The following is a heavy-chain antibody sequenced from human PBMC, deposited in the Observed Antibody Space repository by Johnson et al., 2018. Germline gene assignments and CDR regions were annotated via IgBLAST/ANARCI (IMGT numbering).Heavy chain of an antibody. Sequence: QVQLQESGPGLVKPSETLSLTCTVSGGSISSYYWTWIRQPPGKGLEWIGNINYRGSTNYNPSLKSRVTISVDTPKNQFSLKLSSVTAADTAVYYCARDHGRATLFGVGPTYYMDVWGKGTTVTGSS. CDR2: INYRGST. J-gene: IGHJ6*03. CDR3: ARDHGRATLFGVGPTYYMDV. V-gene: IGHV4-59*01. CDR1: GGSISSYY. D-gene: IGHD3-3*01.